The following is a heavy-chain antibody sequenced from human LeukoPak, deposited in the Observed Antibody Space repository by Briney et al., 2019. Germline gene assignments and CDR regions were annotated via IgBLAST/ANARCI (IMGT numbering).Heavy chain of an antibody. CDR2: IGTGGDT. CDR1: GFTFNIYP. CDR3: AKSRVVDRRGYFDY. J-gene: IGHJ4*02. Sequence: GDSLRLSCVASGFTFNIYPMTWVRQSPEKGLEWVSTIGTGGDTYYADSVKGRFTISRDDSKNTLYLQMHSLGAEDTAVYYCAKSRVVDRRGYFDYWGPGNPGHRLL. D-gene: IGHD2-15*01. V-gene: IGHV3-23*01.